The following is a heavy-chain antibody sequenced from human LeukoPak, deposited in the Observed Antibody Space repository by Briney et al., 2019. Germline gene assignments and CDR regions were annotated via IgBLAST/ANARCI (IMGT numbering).Heavy chain of an antibody. Sequence: GGTLRLSCAASGFTFSSYGMSWVRQAPGKGLEWVSAISGSGGSTYYADSVKGRFTISRDNAKNSLYLQMNSLRAEDTAVYYCAREDYGEMDVWGKGTTVTVSS. CDR3: AREDYGEMDV. D-gene: IGHD4-17*01. J-gene: IGHJ6*04. V-gene: IGHV3-23*01. CDR2: ISGSGGST. CDR1: GFTFSSYG.